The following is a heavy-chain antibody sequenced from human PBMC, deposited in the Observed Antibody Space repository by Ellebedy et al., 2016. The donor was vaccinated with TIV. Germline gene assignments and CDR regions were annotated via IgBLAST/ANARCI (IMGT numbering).Heavy chain of an antibody. J-gene: IGHJ5*02. Sequence: GESLKISCAASGFTFNLYAMNWVRQAPGKGLEWVSAISGSGGRTYYAESVKGRFTISRDNSNNTLYLQMNSLRAEDTAVYYCAASPGSSSSNWFDPWGQGTLVTVSS. CDR3: AASPGSSSSNWFDP. V-gene: IGHV3-23*01. D-gene: IGHD6-6*01. CDR2: ISGSGGRT. CDR1: GFTFNLYA.